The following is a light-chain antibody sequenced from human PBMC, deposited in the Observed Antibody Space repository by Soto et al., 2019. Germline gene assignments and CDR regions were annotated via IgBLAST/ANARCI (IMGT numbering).Light chain of an antibody. CDR2: GAS. Sequence: DSQMTQSPSTLSASVGDRVTITCRATQSISTSLAWYRQKPEKAPNLLISGASNLESGVPSRFSGSGSGTEFTLTISSLQPDDFSSYYCQQYYTYSTFGQGTKVDIK. J-gene: IGKJ1*01. CDR1: QSISTS. V-gene: IGKV1-5*01. CDR3: QQYYTYST.